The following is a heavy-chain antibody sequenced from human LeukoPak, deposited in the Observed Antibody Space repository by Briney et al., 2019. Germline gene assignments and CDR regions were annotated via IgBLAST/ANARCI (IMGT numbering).Heavy chain of an antibody. CDR2: IYYSGAT. CDR1: SGSITSYY. CDR3: ARIQSSTSPFDY. D-gene: IGHD2-2*01. V-gene: IGHV4-59*01. J-gene: IGHJ4*02. Sequence: KPSETLSLTFTVPSGSITSYYWSWIRQPPGKRLEWIGYIYYSGATPSNPSLESRVTISVATSKNQFSLNLSSVTAADTAVYYCARIQSSTSPFDYWGQGALVTVPS.